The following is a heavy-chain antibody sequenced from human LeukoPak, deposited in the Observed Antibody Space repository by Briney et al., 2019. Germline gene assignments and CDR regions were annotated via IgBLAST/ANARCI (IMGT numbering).Heavy chain of an antibody. V-gene: IGHV4-59*01. J-gene: IGHJ4*02. CDR1: GGSISSYY. D-gene: IGHD6-13*01. CDR2: IYYSGST. Sequence: PSETLSLTCTVSGGSISSYYWSWIRQPPGKGLEWIGYIYYSGSTNYNPSLKSRVTISVDTSKNQFSLKLSSVTAADTAVYCCARGSSRINYWGQGTLVTVSS. CDR3: ARGSSRINY.